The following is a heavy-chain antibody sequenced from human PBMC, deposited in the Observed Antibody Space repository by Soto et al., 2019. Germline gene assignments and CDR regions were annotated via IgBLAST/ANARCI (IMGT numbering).Heavy chain of an antibody. Sequence: QVQLVESGGGVVQPGRSLRLSCAASGFTFSDYAVHWVRQAPGKGLEWVALVSDDGTNKYYVDSVKGRFTISRDNSKNPLYLQMNSLRPEDTAVYYCAKDESYYDFWSGYSPGWDGMDAWGQGTAVTVSS. CDR3: AKDESYYDFWSGYSPGWDGMDA. CDR1: GFTFSDYA. D-gene: IGHD3-3*01. CDR2: VSDDGTNK. J-gene: IGHJ6*02. V-gene: IGHV3-30*18.